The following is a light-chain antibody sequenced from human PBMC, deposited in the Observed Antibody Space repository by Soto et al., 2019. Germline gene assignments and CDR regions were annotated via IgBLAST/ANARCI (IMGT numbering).Light chain of an antibody. CDR2: GAS. CDR3: QQYKNWWT. Sequence: EIVMTQSPATLSVSPGERATLSCRASQSVSSYLAWYQHKPGQAPRLLIYGASIRATGIPARFSGSGSRTEFTLTISSLQSEDVAVYYCQQYKNWWTFGQGTKVDI. CDR1: QSVSSY. V-gene: IGKV3-15*01. J-gene: IGKJ1*01.